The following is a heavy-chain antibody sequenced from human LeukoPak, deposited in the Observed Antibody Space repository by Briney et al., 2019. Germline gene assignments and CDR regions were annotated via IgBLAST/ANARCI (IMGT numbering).Heavy chain of an antibody. CDR3: ARMNIVVVVAATPVPSNWFDP. D-gene: IGHD2-15*01. J-gene: IGHJ5*02. CDR2: INPNSGGT. Sequence: VASVKVSCKASGYTFTGYYMHWVRQAPGQGLEWMGWINPNSGGTNYAQKFQGRVTMTRDTSISTAYMELGRLRSDDTAVYYCARMNIVVVVAATPVPSNWFDPWGQGTLVTVSS. V-gene: IGHV1-2*02. CDR1: GYTFTGYY.